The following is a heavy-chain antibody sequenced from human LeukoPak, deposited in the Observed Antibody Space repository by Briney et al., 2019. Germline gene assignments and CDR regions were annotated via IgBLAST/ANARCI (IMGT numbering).Heavy chain of an antibody. J-gene: IGHJ1*01. D-gene: IGHD4-23*01. CDR3: ARDKAVTTAVTQHFQH. V-gene: IGHV1-18*01. CDR1: GYTFTNYG. CDR2: ISAYNGYT. Sequence: ASVKVSCKASGYTFTNYGISWVRQAPGQGLEWMGWISAYNGYTDYAQKLQFRVTMTTDTSTSTAYMELRSLRSDDTAVYYCARDKAVTTAVTQHFQHWGQGTLVTVSS.